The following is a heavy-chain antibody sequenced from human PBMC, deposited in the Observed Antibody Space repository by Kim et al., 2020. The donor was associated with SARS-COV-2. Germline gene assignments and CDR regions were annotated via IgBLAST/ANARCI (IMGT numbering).Heavy chain of an antibody. CDR2: INHSGST. CDR3: ARVRGIAAAGTRYSGMDV. V-gene: IGHV4-34*01. J-gene: IGHJ6*01. Sequence: SETLSLTCAVYGGSFSGYYWSWIRQPPGKGLEWIGEINHSGSTNYNPSLKSRVTISVDTSKNQFSLKLSSVTAADTAVYYCARVRGIAAAGTRYSGMDV. CDR1: GGSFSGYY. D-gene: IGHD6-13*01.